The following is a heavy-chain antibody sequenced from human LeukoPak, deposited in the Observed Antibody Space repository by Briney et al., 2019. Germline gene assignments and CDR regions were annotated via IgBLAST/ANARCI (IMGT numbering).Heavy chain of an antibody. D-gene: IGHD6-19*01. J-gene: IGHJ5*02. CDR2: INPSGGST. V-gene: IGHV1-46*01. CDR1: GYTFTSYY. Sequence: ASVKVSCKASGYTFTSYYIHWVRQAPGQGLEWMGIINPSGGSTSYAQKFQGRVTMTRDTSTSTVYMELSSLRSEDTAVYYCARDHSPPPPYSSGWQKRGWFDPWGQGTLVTVSS. CDR3: ARDHSPPPPYSSGWQKRGWFDP.